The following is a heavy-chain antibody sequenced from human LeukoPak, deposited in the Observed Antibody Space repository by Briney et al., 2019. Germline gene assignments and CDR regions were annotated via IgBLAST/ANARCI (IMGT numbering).Heavy chain of an antibody. J-gene: IGHJ4*02. Sequence: SETLSLTCTVSGGSISSHYGSWIRQPPGKGLEWIGYIYYSGSTNYNPSLKSRVTISVDTSKNQFSLKLSSVTAADTAVYYCARVRAYDFWSIDYWGQGTLVTVSS. D-gene: IGHD3-3*01. CDR3: ARVRAYDFWSIDY. CDR2: IYYSGST. V-gene: IGHV4-59*11. CDR1: GGSISSHY.